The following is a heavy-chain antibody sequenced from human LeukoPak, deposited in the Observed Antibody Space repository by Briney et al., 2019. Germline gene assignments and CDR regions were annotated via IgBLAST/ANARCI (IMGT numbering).Heavy chain of an antibody. CDR3: ARDQSDSSGYYEY. J-gene: IGHJ4*02. Sequence: PGGSLRLSCAASGFTFNNYNINWVRQPPGKGLEWVSSISGSTSYVYYADSVKGRFTISRDDAKNSLYLQMNNLRVEDTAMYYCARDQSDSSGYYEYWGQGTLVTVSS. CDR2: ISGSTSYV. V-gene: IGHV3-21*01. D-gene: IGHD3-22*01. CDR1: GFTFNNYN.